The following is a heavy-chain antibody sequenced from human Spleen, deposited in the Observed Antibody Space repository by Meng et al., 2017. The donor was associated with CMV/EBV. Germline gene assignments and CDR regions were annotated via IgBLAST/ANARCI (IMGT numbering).Heavy chain of an antibody. CDR2: ISSSSSHI. CDR1: GFTFSSYN. Sequence: GESLKISCAASGFTFSSYNLNWVRQAPGKGLEWVSSISSSSSHINYADSVKGRFTISRDNSKTTLYLQMDSLRTEDTAVYSCAKDRQSNSYGSLGYFQFRGQGTLVTVSS. V-gene: IGHV3-21*01. J-gene: IGHJ1*01. D-gene: IGHD4-17*01. CDR3: AKDRQSNSYGSLGYFQF.